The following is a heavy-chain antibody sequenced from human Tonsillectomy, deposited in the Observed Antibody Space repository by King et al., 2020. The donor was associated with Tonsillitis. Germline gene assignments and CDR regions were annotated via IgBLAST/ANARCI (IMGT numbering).Heavy chain of an antibody. CDR2: INSGGISI. CDR3: ARRAAAKGVDY. J-gene: IGHJ4*02. D-gene: IGHD6-13*01. V-gene: IGHV3-21*03. Sequence: QLVQSGGGLVKPGGSLRLSCADSGFIFSTHNMVWVRQTPEKGLEWVSSINSGGISIYYADSVKGRFSISRDNDKRSVYLQMNSLRVEDTALYYCARRAAAKGVDYWGRGTLVTVSS. CDR1: GFIFSTHN.